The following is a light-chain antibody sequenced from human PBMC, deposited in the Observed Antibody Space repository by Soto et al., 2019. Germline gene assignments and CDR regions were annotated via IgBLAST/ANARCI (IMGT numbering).Light chain of an antibody. Sequence: EIVMTQSPATLSVSPGERVTLSCRASQSLSGNLAWYQQKPGLAPRLLINRASTRATGIPARFSGSGSETEFTLTISSLQSEDFAVYYCQQYNNWPRTFGPGTKVDIK. J-gene: IGKJ3*01. CDR3: QQYNNWPRT. CDR1: QSLSGN. V-gene: IGKV3-15*01. CDR2: RAS.